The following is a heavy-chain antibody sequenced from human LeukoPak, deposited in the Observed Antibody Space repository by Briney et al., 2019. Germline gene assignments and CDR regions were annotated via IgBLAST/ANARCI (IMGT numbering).Heavy chain of an antibody. CDR3: ARGNYYGSGSFLDAFDI. J-gene: IGHJ3*02. CDR2: INPSGGST. V-gene: IGHV1-46*01. CDR1: GYTFTTYY. D-gene: IGHD3-10*01. Sequence: ASVKVSCKASGYTFTTYYLHWVRQAPGQGLEWMGLINPSGGSTSYAQKFQGRVTMTRDTSTSTVYTELSSLRSEDTAVYYCARGNYYGSGSFLDAFDIWGQGTMVTVSS.